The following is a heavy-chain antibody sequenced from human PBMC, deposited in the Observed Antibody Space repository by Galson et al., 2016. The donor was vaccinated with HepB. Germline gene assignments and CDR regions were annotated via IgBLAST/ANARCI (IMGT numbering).Heavy chain of an antibody. CDR1: GYSFTSYW. V-gene: IGHV5-10-1*01. CDR2: IDPSDSYT. CDR3: ARLYYDFWSGYRVGFDY. Sequence: QSGAEVKKPGESLRISCKGSGYSFTSYWISWVRQMPGKGLEWMGRIDPSDSYTNYSPSFQGHVTISADKSISTAYLQWSSLKTSDTAMYYCARLYYDFWSGYRVGFDYWGQGTLVTVSS. D-gene: IGHD3-3*01. J-gene: IGHJ4*02.